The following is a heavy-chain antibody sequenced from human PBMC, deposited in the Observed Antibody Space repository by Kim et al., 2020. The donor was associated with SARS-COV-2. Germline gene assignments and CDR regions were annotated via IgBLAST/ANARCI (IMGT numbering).Heavy chain of an antibody. V-gene: IGHV4-30-4*01. D-gene: IGHD3-16*01. J-gene: IGHJ3*02. CDR1: GGSISSGDYY. CDR2: IYYSGST. CDR3: ARERGDGSDAFDI. Sequence: SETLSLTCTVSGGSISSGDYYWSWIRQPPGKGLEWIGYIYYSGSTYYNPSLKSRVTISVDTSKNQFSLKLSSVTAADTAVYYCARERGDGSDAFDIWGQGTMVTVSS.